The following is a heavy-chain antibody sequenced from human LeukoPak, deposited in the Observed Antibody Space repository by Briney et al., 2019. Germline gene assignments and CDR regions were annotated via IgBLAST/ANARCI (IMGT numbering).Heavy chain of an antibody. CDR2: ITSTSSTI. CDR1: GFAFNTYS. Sequence: PGGSLRLSCAASGFAFNTYSMNWVRQAPGKGLEWVSYITSTSSTIHHADSVKGRFTISRDNVKNSLSLQMNSLRAEDTALYYCAXVRAGLSAGYYYYMDVWGKGTTVTVSS. V-gene: IGHV3-48*01. CDR3: AXVRAGLSAGYYYYMDV. D-gene: IGHD3-10*01. J-gene: IGHJ6*03.